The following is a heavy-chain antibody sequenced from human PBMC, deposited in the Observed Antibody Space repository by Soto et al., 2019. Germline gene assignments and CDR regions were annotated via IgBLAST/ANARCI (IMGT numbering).Heavy chain of an antibody. CDR3: ARTSPVAGGFDY. J-gene: IGHJ4*02. CDR2: IYHTT. CDR1: GGSISDYY. V-gene: IGHV4-59*01. D-gene: IGHD6-19*01. Sequence: ASETLSLTCTVSGGSISDYYWSWIRQPPGKGLEWIGYIYHTTNYNPSLKSRVTISVNTSKNQFSLKVTSVTAADTAVYYCARTSPVAGGFDYWGQGTLVTVSS.